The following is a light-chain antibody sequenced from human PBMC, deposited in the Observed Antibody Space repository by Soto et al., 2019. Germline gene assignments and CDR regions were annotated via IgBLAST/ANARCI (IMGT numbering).Light chain of an antibody. CDR3: QQYHDWPPRT. J-gene: IGKJ1*01. Sequence: EIVMTQSPATLSVSPGERATLSCRASQTISKNLAWYQQKPGQAPRLLIYDASTRATDIPDRFSGSGSGTEFTLTISSLKSEDFAVYYCQQYHDWPPRTFGQGTKVDIK. V-gene: IGKV3-15*01. CDR1: QTISKN. CDR2: DAS.